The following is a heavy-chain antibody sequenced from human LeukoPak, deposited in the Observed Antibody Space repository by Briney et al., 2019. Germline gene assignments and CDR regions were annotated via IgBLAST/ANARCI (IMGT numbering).Heavy chain of an antibody. CDR2: VHHSGST. V-gene: IGHV4-39*01. J-gene: IGHJ6*03. CDR1: GGSISSSSYF. Sequence: SETLTLTCSVSGGSISSSSYFWGWIRQPPGKGLEWIASVHHSGSTYYNPSLKSRLTISVDTSKNQFSLKMSSVTAADTAVYFCARQLYVSGSYYAPMDVWGKGTTVTISS. CDR3: ARQLYVSGSYYAPMDV. D-gene: IGHD3-10*01.